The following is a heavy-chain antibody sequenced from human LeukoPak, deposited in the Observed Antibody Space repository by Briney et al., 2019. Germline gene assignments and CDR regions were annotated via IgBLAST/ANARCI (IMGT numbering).Heavy chain of an antibody. D-gene: IGHD3-3*01. CDR2: ILVGSGNT. CDR1: GFTFTSSA. Sequence: ASVKVSCKASGFTFTSSAVQWVRQAREQRLEWIGWILVGSGNTNYAQKFQERVTITRDMSTSTAYMELSSLRSEDTAVYYCAAALGSLEWSLDWGQGTLVTVSS. J-gene: IGHJ4*02. V-gene: IGHV1-58*01. CDR3: AAALGSLEWSLD.